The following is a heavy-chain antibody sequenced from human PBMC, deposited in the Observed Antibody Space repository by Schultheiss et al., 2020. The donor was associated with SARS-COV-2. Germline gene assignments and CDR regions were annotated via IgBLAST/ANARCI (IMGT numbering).Heavy chain of an antibody. Sequence: SETLSLTCAVYGGSFSGYYWNWIRQPPGKGLEWIGEINHSGSTNYNPSLKSRVTISVDTSKNQFSLKLSSVTAGDTAVYYCARGRLRFLEGSTYYGMDVWGQGTTVTVSS. CDR3: ARGRLRFLEGSTYYGMDV. V-gene: IGHV4-34*01. D-gene: IGHD3-3*01. CDR2: INHSGST. CDR1: GGSFSGYY. J-gene: IGHJ6*02.